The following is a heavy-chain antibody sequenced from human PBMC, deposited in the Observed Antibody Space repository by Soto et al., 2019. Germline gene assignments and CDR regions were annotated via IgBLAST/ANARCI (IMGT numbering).Heavy chain of an antibody. Sequence: DVQLLESGGALVQPGGSLRLSCAASGFTFRSYAMAWVRQAPGKGLEWVSTIGGSGDSTFYADSVQGRFTISRDNSMDTLYLQMNSLGADDTAVYFCAKKKPPGVVGFDYWGQGTLVTVSS. CDR3: AKKKPPGVVGFDY. CDR2: IGGSGDST. CDR1: GFTFRSYA. D-gene: IGHD3-3*01. V-gene: IGHV3-23*01. J-gene: IGHJ4*02.